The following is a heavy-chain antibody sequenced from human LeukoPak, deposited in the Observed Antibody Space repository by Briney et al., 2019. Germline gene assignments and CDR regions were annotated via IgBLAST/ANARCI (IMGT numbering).Heavy chain of an antibody. CDR3: ARSGANWGSEDAFDI. D-gene: IGHD7-27*01. J-gene: IGHJ3*02. Sequence: SETLSLTCTVSGYSISSGYYWGWIRQPPGKGLEWIGSIYHSGSTYYSPSLKSRVTISVDTSKNQFSLKLSSVTAADTAVYYCARSGANWGSEDAFDIWGQGTMVTVSS. CDR2: IYHSGST. CDR1: GYSISSGYY. V-gene: IGHV4-38-2*02.